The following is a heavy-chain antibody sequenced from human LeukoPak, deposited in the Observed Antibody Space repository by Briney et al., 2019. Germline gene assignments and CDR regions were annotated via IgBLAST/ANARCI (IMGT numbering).Heavy chain of an antibody. V-gene: IGHV3-7*01. J-gene: IGHJ4*02. CDR3: SSQLAVIDLDF. Sequence: PGGSLRLSCAASGFSFSSYWMTWVRQVPGKGLEWVANIKPDGSGKHYVDSVKGRFTISRDNAKSSLYLQMDSLRVEDTAVYYCSSQLAVIDLDFWGQGALVTVSS. CDR1: GFSFSSYW. CDR2: IKPDGSGK. D-gene: IGHD6-6*01.